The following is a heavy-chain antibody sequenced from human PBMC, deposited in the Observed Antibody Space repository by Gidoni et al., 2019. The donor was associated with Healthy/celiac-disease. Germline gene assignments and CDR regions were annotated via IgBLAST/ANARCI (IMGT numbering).Heavy chain of an antibody. D-gene: IGHD2-21*02. CDR1: GGHFSSYA. V-gene: IGHV1-69*01. CDR2: ISPIFGTA. Sequence: QVQLVQSGAEVKKPGSSVKVSCKASGGHFSSYANSWVRQAPGPGLEWMGGISPIFGTANYAQKFQGRVTITADESTSTAYMELSSLRSEDTAVYYCARTGGDCGGDCYSHYFDYWGQGTLVTVSS. J-gene: IGHJ4*02. CDR3: ARTGGDCGGDCYSHYFDY.